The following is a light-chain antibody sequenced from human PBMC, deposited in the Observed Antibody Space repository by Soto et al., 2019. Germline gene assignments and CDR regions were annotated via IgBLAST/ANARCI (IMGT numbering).Light chain of an antibody. CDR1: QSVNNDY. J-gene: IGKJ2*01. V-gene: IGKV3-20*01. CDR3: QHYDGSPRT. CDR2: GIF. Sequence: ETVLTQFTATVSLSPGERATLYCRTGQSVNNDYLAWYQQKPGQAPRLLVYGIFNRATGVPARFSGSGSGTDFTLTISGLEPEDSAVYYCQHYDGSPRTFGQGTKVEIK.